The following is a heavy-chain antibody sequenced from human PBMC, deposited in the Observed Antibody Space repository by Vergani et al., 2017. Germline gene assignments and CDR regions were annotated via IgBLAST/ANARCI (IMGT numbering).Heavy chain of an antibody. D-gene: IGHD1-14*01. Sequence: QVQLVQSGAEVGKPGASVKISCKASGYTFTAYYIHWVRQAPEQGLEWVGVISPDGFSTFYAQKFQGRVTITRDTSTSTVYVEVASLRSDDTAVYYCARRPPLTWFFDCWGQGTLVSVSS. V-gene: IGHV1-46*03. CDR3: ARRPPLTWFFDC. CDR2: ISPDGFST. CDR1: GYTFTAYY. J-gene: IGHJ4*02.